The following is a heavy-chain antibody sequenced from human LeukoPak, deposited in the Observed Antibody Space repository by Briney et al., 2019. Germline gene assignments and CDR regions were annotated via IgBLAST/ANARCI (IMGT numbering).Heavy chain of an antibody. CDR3: ARLIPSSSRTFDI. CDR1: GFTFNSYW. CDR2: ISGDGGTI. Sequence: GGSLRLSCVVSGFTFNSYWMHWVRQAPGKGLMWVSRISGDGGTINYADSVEGRFTISKDNAENTLYLQMNNLTAEDTAIYYCARLIPSSSRTFDIWGQGTAVTVSS. V-gene: IGHV3-74*01. D-gene: IGHD2-2*01. J-gene: IGHJ3*02.